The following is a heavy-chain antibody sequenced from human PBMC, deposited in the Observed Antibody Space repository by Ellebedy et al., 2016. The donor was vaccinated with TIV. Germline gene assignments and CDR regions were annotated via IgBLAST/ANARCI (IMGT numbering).Heavy chain of an antibody. CDR1: GGSFSGYY. J-gene: IGHJ5*02. Sequence: MPSETLSLTCAVYGGSFSGYYWSWIRQPPGKGLEWIGEIYQSGSTNYNPSLKSRVTISVDKSKNQFSLRLSSVTAADTAVYYCATGQGSPNWFDPWGQGTLVTVSS. V-gene: IGHV4-34*01. D-gene: IGHD2-15*01. CDR3: ATGQGSPNWFDP. CDR2: IYQSGST.